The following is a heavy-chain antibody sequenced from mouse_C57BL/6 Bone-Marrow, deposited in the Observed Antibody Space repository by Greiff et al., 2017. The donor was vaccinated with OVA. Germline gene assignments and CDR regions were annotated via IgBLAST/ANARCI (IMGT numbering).Heavy chain of an antibody. J-gene: IGHJ1*03. CDR1: GFNITDDY. CDR2: IDPENGDT. CDR3: TDYYDSSYRCFDV. D-gene: IGHD1-1*01. V-gene: IGHV14-4*01. Sequence: VQLQQSGAELVRPGASVKLSCTASGFNITDDYMHWVKQRPEQGLEWIGWIDPENGDTEYASKFQGKATITADTSSNTAYLQLSSLTSEDTAVYYGTDYYDSSYRCFDVWGTGTTVTVSA.